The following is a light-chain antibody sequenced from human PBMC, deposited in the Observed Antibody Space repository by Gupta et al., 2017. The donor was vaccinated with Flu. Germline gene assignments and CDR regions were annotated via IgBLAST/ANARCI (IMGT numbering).Light chain of an antibody. CDR1: QSVSSN. V-gene: IGKV3-15*01. Sequence: EIVLTPSPATLSVSPEESATLPCRASQSVSSNLAWYQQKPGQAPRLLIYGASTRATGIPARFSGSGSGTEFTLTISSLQSEDFAVYYCQQQNNGPAGTFGQGTKVEIK. J-gene: IGKJ1*01. CDR3: QQQNNGPAGT. CDR2: GAS.